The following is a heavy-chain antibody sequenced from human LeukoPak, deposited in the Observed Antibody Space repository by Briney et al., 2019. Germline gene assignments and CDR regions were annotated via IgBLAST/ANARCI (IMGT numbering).Heavy chain of an antibody. CDR2: IFYTGST. CDR3: ARLNKPGWFDP. CDR1: GGSISSYY. D-gene: IGHD1-14*01. J-gene: IGHJ5*02. V-gene: IGHV4-59*04. Sequence: PSETLSLTCTMSGGSISSYYWSWIRQPPGKGLEWIGNIFYTGSTYYNPSLKSRVTISVDTSKNQFSLKLSSVTAADTAVYYCARLNKPGWFDPWGQGTLVTVSS.